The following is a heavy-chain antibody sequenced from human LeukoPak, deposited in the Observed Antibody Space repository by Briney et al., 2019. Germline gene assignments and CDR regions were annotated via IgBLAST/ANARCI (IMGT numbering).Heavy chain of an antibody. CDR1: GFTFCSHA. CDR3: GKTTVGYSSGQKPAWPVDY. V-gene: IGHV3-23*01. CDR2: IFGSGSSR. D-gene: IGHD6-19*01. Sequence: PGGSLRLSFEASGFTFCSHAMSWVRQAPGKGLEWVAGIFGSGSSRHYADPVKGRFTISRDNSRNTVYLQINSLRAEDTAVYYCGKTTVGYSSGQKPAWPVDYWGQGTLVTVSS. J-gene: IGHJ4*02.